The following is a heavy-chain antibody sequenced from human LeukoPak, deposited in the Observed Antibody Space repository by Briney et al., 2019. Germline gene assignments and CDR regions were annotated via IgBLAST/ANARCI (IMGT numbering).Heavy chain of an antibody. J-gene: IGHJ6*02. CDR1: GYRFTSYW. CDR3: ARELYCSSTNCDYGMDV. V-gene: IGHV5-51*01. Sequence: GESLKISCKGSGYRFTSYWIGWVRQMPGKGLEWMGIIYPGDSDTRYSPSFQGQVTISADKSISTAYLQWSSLKASDTAMYYCARELYCSSTNCDYGMDVWGQGTTVTVSS. D-gene: IGHD2-2*01. CDR2: IYPGDSDT.